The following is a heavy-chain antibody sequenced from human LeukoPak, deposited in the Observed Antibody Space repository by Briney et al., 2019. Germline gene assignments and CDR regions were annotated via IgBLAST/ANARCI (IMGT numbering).Heavy chain of an antibody. CDR1: GFTFSSYA. V-gene: IGHV3-23*01. D-gene: IGHD6-19*01. J-gene: IGHJ4*02. CDR3: RGIAVAGPKVAPYYFDY. Sequence: GGSLRLSCAASGFTFSSYAMSWVRQAPGKGLEWVSAISGSGGSTYYADSVKGRFTISRDNSKNTLYLQMNSLRAEDTAVYYCRGIAVAGPKVAPYYFDYWGQGTLVTVSS. CDR2: ISGSGGST.